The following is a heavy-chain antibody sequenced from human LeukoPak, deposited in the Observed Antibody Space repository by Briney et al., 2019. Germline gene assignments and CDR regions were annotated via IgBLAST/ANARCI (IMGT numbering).Heavy chain of an antibody. CDR3: ARDRIAAAGQLYDWFDP. CDR2: INPNSGGT. J-gene: IGHJ5*02. CDR1: GYTFTGYY. V-gene: IGHV1-2*06. D-gene: IGHD6-13*01. Sequence: ASVKVPCKASGYTFTGYYMHWVRQAPGQGLEWMGRINPNSGGTNYAQKFQGRATMTRDTSISTAYMELSRLRSDDTAVYYCARDRIAAAGQLYDWFDPWGQGTLVTVSS.